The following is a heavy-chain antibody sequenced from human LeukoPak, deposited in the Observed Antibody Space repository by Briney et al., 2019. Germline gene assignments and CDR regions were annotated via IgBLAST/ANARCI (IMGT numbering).Heavy chain of an antibody. V-gene: IGHV4-4*07. Sequence: PSETLSLTCTVSGYSISSGYYWSWIRQPAGKGLEWIGRIYTSGSTNYNPSLKSRVTMSVDTSKNQFSLELSSVTAADTAVYYCASGRIAALDYWGQGTLVTVSS. CDR2: IYTSGST. CDR1: GYSISSGYY. J-gene: IGHJ4*02. D-gene: IGHD6-6*01. CDR3: ASGRIAALDY.